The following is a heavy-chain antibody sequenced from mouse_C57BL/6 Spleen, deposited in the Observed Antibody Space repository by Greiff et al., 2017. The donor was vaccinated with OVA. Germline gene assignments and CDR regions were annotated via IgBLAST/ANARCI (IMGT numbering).Heavy chain of an antibody. Sequence: DVQLVESGGGLVKPGGSLKLSCAASGFTFSDYGMHWVRQAPEKGLEWVAYISSGSSTIYYADTVKGRFTISRDNAKNTLFLQMTSLRSEDTAMYYCARRNYYSNYFDYWGQGTTLTVSS. J-gene: IGHJ2*01. V-gene: IGHV5-17*01. CDR1: GFTFSDYG. CDR2: ISSGSSTI. CDR3: ARRNYYSNYFDY. D-gene: IGHD2-5*01.